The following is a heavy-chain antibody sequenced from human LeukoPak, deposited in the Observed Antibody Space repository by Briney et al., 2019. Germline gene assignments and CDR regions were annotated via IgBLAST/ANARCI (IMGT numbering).Heavy chain of an antibody. V-gene: IGHV3-9*01. CDR3: VKEFNGAFDI. D-gene: IGHD2-8*01. Sequence: PGRSLRLSCAASGFTFYDYAMHWVRHVPGKGLQWVSGISWNSGSPGYAESVRGRFTISRDNAKKSLYLQMNNLRAEDTALYYCVKEFNGAFDIWGQGTMVTLSS. CDR1: GFTFYDYA. CDR2: ISWNSGSP. J-gene: IGHJ3*02.